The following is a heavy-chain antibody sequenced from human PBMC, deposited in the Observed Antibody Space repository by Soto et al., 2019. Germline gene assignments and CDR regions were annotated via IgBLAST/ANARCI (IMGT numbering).Heavy chain of an antibody. V-gene: IGHV3-23*01. D-gene: IGHD2-15*01. Sequence: GGSLRLSCAASGFTFNTYVMGWVRQPPGKGLEWVSVLSATDNSIFYADSVKDRFTISRDNSKNMLYLQMNSLRAEDTAKYYCAKGHSWVAASRGVYYFDYWGQGTLVTVSS. CDR2: LSATDNSI. J-gene: IGHJ4*02. CDR1: GFTFNTYV. CDR3: AKGHSWVAASRGVYYFDY.